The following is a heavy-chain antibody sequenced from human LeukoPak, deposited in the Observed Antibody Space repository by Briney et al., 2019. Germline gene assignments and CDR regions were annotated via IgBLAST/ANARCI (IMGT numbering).Heavy chain of an antibody. Sequence: KPSETLSLTCTVSGGSISSSSYYRGWIRQPPGKGLEWIGEINHSGSTNYNPSLKSRVTISVDTSKNQFSLKLSSVTAADTAVYYCARGFFDIWGQGTMVTVSS. CDR3: ARGFFDI. CDR1: GGSISSSSYY. J-gene: IGHJ3*02. V-gene: IGHV4-39*07. CDR2: INHSGST.